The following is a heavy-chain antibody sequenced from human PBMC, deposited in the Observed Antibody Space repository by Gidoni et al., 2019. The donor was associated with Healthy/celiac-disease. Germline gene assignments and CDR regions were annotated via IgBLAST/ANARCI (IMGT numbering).Heavy chain of an antibody. Sequence: QVELVQSGAEVQKPGSSVKVSCKASGGTFSSYAFSWVRQAPGQGLEWMGRVIPILGIANYAQKFQGRVTITADKSTSTAYMELSSLRSEDTAVYYCARNTYYYDSSGYNNAFDIWGQGTMVTVSS. J-gene: IGHJ3*02. V-gene: IGHV1-69*04. CDR1: GGTFSSYA. CDR2: VIPILGIA. D-gene: IGHD3-22*01. CDR3: ARNTYYYDSSGYNNAFDI.